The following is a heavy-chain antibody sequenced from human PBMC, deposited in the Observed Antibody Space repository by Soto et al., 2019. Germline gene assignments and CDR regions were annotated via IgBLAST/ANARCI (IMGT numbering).Heavy chain of an antibody. V-gene: IGHV3-66*01. CDR3: ATWHEREHAFDV. Sequence: EVQVLESGGGLVQPGGSLRLSCAASGFTISGKKYVAWVRQAPGKGLEWVSALYDVDGSFYADSVTGRFTTSSDSSKTTVYLQMNDLRPDDTAVYYCATWHEREHAFDVWGQGTTVTISS. CDR2: LYDVDGS. CDR1: GFTISGKKY. D-gene: IGHD1-1*01. J-gene: IGHJ3*01.